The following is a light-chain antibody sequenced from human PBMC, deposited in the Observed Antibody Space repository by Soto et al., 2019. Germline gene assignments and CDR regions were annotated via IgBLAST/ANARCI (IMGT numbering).Light chain of an antibody. J-gene: IGKJ1*01. V-gene: IGKV3-20*01. CDR1: QSVSSY. CDR3: QQYGSSPPWT. Sequence: DIVLTQSPATLSLSPGERATLSCRASQSVSSYLSWYQQKPGQAPRLLIYDASNRATGIPARFSGSGSGTDFTLTISRLEPEDFAVYYCQQYGSSPPWTFGQGTKVDI. CDR2: DAS.